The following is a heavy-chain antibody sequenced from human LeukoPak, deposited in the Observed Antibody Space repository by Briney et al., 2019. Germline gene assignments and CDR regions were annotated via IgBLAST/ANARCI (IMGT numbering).Heavy chain of an antibody. Sequence: SGPTLVNPTQTLTLTCTFSGFSLSTSGMCVSWIRQPPGKALEWPARIDWDDDKYYSTSLKTRLTISKDTSKNQVVLTMTNMDPVDTATYSCARTVYISSWYDTDYWAREPWSPSPQ. CDR2: IDWDDDK. V-gene: IGHV2-70*11. J-gene: IGHJ4*02. D-gene: IGHD6-13*01. CDR3: ARTVYISSWYDTDY. CDR1: GFSLSTSGMC.